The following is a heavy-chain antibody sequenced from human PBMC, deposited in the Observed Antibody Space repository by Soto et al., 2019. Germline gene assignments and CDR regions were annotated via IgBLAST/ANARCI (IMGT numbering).Heavy chain of an antibody. V-gene: IGHV3-23*01. D-gene: IGHD2-21*01. J-gene: IGHJ1*01. CDR1: GFTFTNYA. CDR3: AKNCGGNCYSTARIVFQH. CDR2: ISGSGTDT. Sequence: GGSLRLSCGASGFTFTNYALSWVRQAPGKGLEWVSSISGSGTDTKYADSVKGRSTISRDNSKNTVYLQVNSLRGEDTAVYYCAKNCGGNCYSTARIVFQHWGQGTQVPVSS.